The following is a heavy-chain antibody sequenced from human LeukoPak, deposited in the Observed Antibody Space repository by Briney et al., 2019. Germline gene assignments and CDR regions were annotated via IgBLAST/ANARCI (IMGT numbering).Heavy chain of an antibody. CDR1: EYTFTAYY. J-gene: IGHJ4*02. CDR3: ARARITSAAMNY. Sequence: ASVKVSCKASEYTFTAYYIHWVRQAPGQGLEWMGWIEPHSGDTNFALKFQGRVTLTRDTSISTAYMELSSLRSDDTAVYYCARARITSAAMNYWGQGTLVTVSS. V-gene: IGHV1-2*02. CDR2: IEPHSGDT. D-gene: IGHD2-2*01.